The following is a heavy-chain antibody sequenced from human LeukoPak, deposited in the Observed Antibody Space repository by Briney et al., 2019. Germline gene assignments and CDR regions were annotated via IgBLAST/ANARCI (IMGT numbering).Heavy chain of an antibody. V-gene: IGHV4-61*02. CDR3: TQGGELMNY. J-gene: IGHJ4*02. Sequence: SETLSLTCTVSGGSVSSGNYYWTWIRQPAGKGLEWIGRIYTSGSTNYNPSLKSRVTISIDASKNQFSLRLSSVTAADTAVYYCTQGGELMNYWGQGTLVTVSS. CDR2: IYTSGST. CDR1: GGSVSSGNYY. D-gene: IGHD1-26*01.